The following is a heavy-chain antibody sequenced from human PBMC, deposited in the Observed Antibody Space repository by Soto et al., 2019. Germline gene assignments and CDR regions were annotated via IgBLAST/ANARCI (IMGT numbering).Heavy chain of an antibody. CDR3: ARPGDYYDSSGPRVYGAFDI. Sequence: GESLKISCKGSGYSFTSYWIGWVHQMPGKGLEWMGIIYPGDSDTRYSPSFQGQVTISADKSISTAYLQWSSLKASDTAMYYCARPGDYYDSSGPRVYGAFDIWGQGTMVTVSS. CDR1: GYSFTSYW. D-gene: IGHD3-22*01. CDR2: IYPGDSDT. V-gene: IGHV5-51*07. J-gene: IGHJ3*02.